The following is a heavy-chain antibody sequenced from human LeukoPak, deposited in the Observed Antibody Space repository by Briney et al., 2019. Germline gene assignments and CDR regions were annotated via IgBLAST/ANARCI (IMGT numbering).Heavy chain of an antibody. CDR2: IYSSGST. D-gene: IGHD3-22*01. CDR3: ARNYDSSGYTAFGY. CDR1: GGSISGYY. J-gene: IGHJ4*02. V-gene: IGHV4-59*01. Sequence: PSETLSLTCTASGGSISGYYWSWIRQPPGKGLEWIGHIYSSGSTKYNPSLKSRVTISVDTSKNQFSLKLSSVTAADTAVYYCARNYDSSGYTAFGYWGRGTLLTVSS.